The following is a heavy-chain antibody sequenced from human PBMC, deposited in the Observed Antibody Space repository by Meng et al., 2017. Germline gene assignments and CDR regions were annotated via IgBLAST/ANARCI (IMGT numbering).Heavy chain of an antibody. CDR3: ARGYYGSGLFDP. D-gene: IGHD3-10*01. V-gene: IGHV1-8*03. J-gene: IGHJ5*02. CDR2: MNPNSGNT. CDR1: GYTLTNHH. Sequence: VQLLQSGAEVKQPGALGKVSFKTSGYTLTNHHYHWVRQPPGQGLEWMGWMNPNSGNTGYAQKFQGRVTITRNTSISTAYMELSSLRSEDTAVYYCARGYYGSGLFDPWSQGTLVTVSS.